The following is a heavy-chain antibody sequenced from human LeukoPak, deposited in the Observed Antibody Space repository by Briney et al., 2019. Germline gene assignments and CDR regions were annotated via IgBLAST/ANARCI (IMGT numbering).Heavy chain of an antibody. CDR2: INHSGST. J-gene: IGHJ4*02. CDR3: ARGQIVVVPAAIRRDYYFDY. V-gene: IGHV4-34*01. D-gene: IGHD2-2*02. CDR1: GGSFSGYY. Sequence: SETLSLTCAVYGGSFSGYYWSWIRQPPGKGLEWIGEINHSGSTNYNPSLKSRVTISVDTSKNQFSLKLSSVTAANTAVYYCARGQIVVVPAAIRRDYYFDYWGQGTLVTVSS.